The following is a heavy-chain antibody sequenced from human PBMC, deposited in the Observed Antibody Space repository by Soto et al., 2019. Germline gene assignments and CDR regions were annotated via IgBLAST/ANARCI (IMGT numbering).Heavy chain of an antibody. CDR3: AHSRNLITEDAQVGDFDY. Sequence: QITLKESGPTQVNPTQPLTLTCSFSGFSLNTDGEGVGWVRQPPGEALEWLALIYWDDDEGYSPSLKTRLTITKDPSKNQVVLIMTNMDPVDTATYYCAHSRNLITEDAQVGDFDYWGQGTLVTVSS. J-gene: IGHJ4*02. CDR1: GFSLNTDGEG. V-gene: IGHV2-5*02. CDR2: IYWDDDE. D-gene: IGHD3-10*01.